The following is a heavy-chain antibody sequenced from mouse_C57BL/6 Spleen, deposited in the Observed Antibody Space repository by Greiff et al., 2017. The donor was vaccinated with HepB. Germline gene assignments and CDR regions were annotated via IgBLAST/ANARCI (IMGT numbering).Heavy chain of an antibody. CDR3: ARNYPYAMDY. CDR2: INPSTGGT. CDR1: GYSFTGYY. J-gene: IGHJ4*01. V-gene: IGHV1-42*01. D-gene: IGHD2-1*01. Sequence: EVKLMESGPELVKPGASVKISCKASGYSFTGYYMNWVKQSPEKSLEWIGEINPSTGGTTYNQKFKAKATLTVDKSSSTAYMQLKSLTSEDSAVYYCARNYPYAMDYWGQGTSVTVSS.